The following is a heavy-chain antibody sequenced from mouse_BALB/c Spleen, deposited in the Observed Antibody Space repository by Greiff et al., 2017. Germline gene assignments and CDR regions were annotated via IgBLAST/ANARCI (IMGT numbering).Heavy chain of an antibody. Sequence: VNVVESGAELMKPGASVKISCKATGYTFSSYWIEWVKQRPGHGLEWIGEILPGSGSTNYNEKFKGKATFTADTSSNTAYMQLSSLTSEDSAVYYCARWDGSSGFAYWGQGTLVTVSA. CDR3: ARWDGSSGFAY. J-gene: IGHJ3*01. CDR2: ILPGSGST. D-gene: IGHD1-1*01. V-gene: IGHV1-9*01. CDR1: GYTFSSYW.